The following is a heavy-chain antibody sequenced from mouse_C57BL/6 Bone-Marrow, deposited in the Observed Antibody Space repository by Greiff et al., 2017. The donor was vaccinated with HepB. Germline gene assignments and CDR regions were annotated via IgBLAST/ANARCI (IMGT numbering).Heavy chain of an antibody. V-gene: IGHV3-6*01. D-gene: IGHD4-1*01. CDR1: GYSITSGYY. CDR2: ISYDGSN. CDR3: AREEGLTGTDFDY. Sequence: VQLQQSGPGLVKPSQSLSLTCSVTGYSITSGYYWNWLRQFPGNKLEWMGYISYDGSNNYNPSLKNRISITRDTSKNQFFLKLNSVTTEDTATYYCAREEGLTGTDFDYWGQGTTLTVSS. J-gene: IGHJ2*01.